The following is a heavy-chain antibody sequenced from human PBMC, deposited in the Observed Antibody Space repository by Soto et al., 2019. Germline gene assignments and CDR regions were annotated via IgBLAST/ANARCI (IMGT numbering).Heavy chain of an antibody. V-gene: IGHV3-74*01. Sequence: EVQLVETGGGLVQPGGSLRLSCAGSGFTFSAYWIHWVRQVPGKGLFWVSRIDNDGDTTYADSVKGRFTISRDNAKNTVYLRMNSLRAEDTAVYYCTRDSARTFDYWGQGTPVTVSS. CDR1: GFTFSAYW. CDR3: TRDSARTFDY. J-gene: IGHJ4*02. CDR2: IDNDGDT. D-gene: IGHD3-10*01.